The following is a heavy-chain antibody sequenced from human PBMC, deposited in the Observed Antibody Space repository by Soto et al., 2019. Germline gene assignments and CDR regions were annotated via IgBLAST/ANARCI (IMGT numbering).Heavy chain of an antibody. Sequence: GGSLRLSCAASGFTFSGSAMHWVRQASGKGLEWVGRIRSKANSYATAYAASVKGRFTISRDDSKNTAYLQMNSLKTEDTAVYYCSNEDLVVPADLHDYSNYDYYYYYMDVWGKGTTVTVSS. CDR2: IRSKANSYAT. CDR3: SNEDLVVPADLHDYSNYDYYYYYMDV. D-gene: IGHD4-4*01. J-gene: IGHJ6*03. V-gene: IGHV3-73*01. CDR1: GFTFSGSA.